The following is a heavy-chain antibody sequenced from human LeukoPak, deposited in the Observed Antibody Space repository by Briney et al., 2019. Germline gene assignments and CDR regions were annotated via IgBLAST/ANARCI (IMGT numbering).Heavy chain of an antibody. Sequence: PSQTPSLTCTVSGGSISSGDYYWSWIRQPPGKGLEWIGYIYYSGSTYYNPSLKSRVTISVDTSKNQFSLKLSSVTAADTAVYYCASCSSTSCYFYYYMDVWGKGTTVTVSS. J-gene: IGHJ6*03. CDR3: ASCSSTSCYFYYYMDV. D-gene: IGHD2-2*01. CDR1: GGSISSGDYY. V-gene: IGHV4-30-4*08. CDR2: IYYSGST.